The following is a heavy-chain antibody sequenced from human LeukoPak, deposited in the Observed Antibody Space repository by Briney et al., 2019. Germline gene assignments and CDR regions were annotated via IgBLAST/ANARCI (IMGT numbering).Heavy chain of an antibody. V-gene: IGHV4-34*01. J-gene: IGHJ5*02. CDR1: GGSFSGYY. Sequence: SETLSLTCAVYGGSFSGYYWSWIRQPPGKGLEWIGEINHSGSTNYDPSLKSRVTISVDTSKNQFSLKLSSVTAADTAVYYCARGKVTYYYDSGGYYPWGQGTLVTVSS. D-gene: IGHD3-22*01. CDR2: INHSGST. CDR3: ARGKVTYYYDSGGYYP.